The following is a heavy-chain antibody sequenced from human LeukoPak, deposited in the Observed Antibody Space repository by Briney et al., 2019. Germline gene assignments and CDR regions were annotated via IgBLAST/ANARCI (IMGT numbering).Heavy chain of an antibody. CDR1: GYTFTDYY. Sequence: ASVKVSCKASGYTFTDYYLQWVRQAPGQGLEWMGWINLNSGDTNYAQKFRARVSMTRDTSVSTAYLEVSSLRLDDTAVYFCARDRGNSHPDNWFDPWGQGALVTVSS. CDR3: ARDRGNSHPDNWFDP. J-gene: IGHJ5*02. D-gene: IGHD6-13*01. CDR2: INLNSGDT. V-gene: IGHV1-2*02.